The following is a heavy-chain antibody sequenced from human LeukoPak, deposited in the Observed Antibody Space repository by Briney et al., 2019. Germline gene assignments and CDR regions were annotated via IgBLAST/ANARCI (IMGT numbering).Heavy chain of an antibody. CDR3: ATSIAAAGSFDY. Sequence: GGSLRLSCAASGFTFSSHSMNWVRQAPGKGLEWVSYISSSSSTICYADSVKGRFTISRDNAKNSLYLQMNSLRAEDTAVYYCATSIAAAGSFDYWGQGTLVTVSS. V-gene: IGHV3-48*01. CDR1: GFTFSSHS. D-gene: IGHD6-13*01. CDR2: ISSSSSTI. J-gene: IGHJ4*02.